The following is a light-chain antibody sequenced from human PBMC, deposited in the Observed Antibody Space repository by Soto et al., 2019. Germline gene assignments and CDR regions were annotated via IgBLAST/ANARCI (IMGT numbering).Light chain of an antibody. CDR3: QKYSSVPV. CDR2: AAY. J-gene: IGKJ3*01. V-gene: IGKV1-27*01. CDR1: QGIRNF. Sequence: DIQMTQSPTSLSASVGDRVTITCQASQGIRNFVARYQQKPGKAPKLLIYAAYTLQSGVPSRFSGSGSGTDFTLTINSLLPEDVATYSCQKYSSVPVFGPGTKVEIK.